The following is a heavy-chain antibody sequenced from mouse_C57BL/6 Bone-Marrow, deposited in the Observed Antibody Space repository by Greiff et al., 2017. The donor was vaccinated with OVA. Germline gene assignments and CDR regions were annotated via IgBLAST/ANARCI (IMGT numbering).Heavy chain of an antibody. V-gene: IGHV1-81*01. D-gene: IGHD2-4*01. Sequence: QVQLQQSGAELARPGASVKLSCKASGYTFTSYGISWVKQRTGQGLEWIGEIYPRSGNTYYNEKFKGKATLTADKSSSTAYMELRSLTSEDSAVYFCASPIYDDYDVLFAYGGQGTLVTVSA. CDR2: IYPRSGNT. CDR1: GYTFTSYG. J-gene: IGHJ3*01. CDR3: ASPIYDDYDVLFAY.